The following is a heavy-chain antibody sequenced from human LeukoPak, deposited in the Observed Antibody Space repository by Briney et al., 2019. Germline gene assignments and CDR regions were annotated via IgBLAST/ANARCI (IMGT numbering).Heavy chain of an antibody. CDR1: GFTVSSNS. V-gene: IGHV3-53*01. CDR2: IYSDNT. J-gene: IGHJ4*02. D-gene: IGHD5-12*01. CDR3: ARASAPIVATIYYFDY. Sequence: GGSLRLSCTVSGFTVSSNSMSWVRQAPGKGLEWVSFIYSDNTRYSDSVKDRFTISRDNSKNTLYLQMNSLRAEDTAVYYCARASAPIVATIYYFDYWGQGTLVTVSS.